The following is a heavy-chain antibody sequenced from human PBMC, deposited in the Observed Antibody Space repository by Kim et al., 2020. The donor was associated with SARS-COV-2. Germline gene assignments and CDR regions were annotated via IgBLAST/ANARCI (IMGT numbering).Heavy chain of an antibody. J-gene: IGHJ4*02. Sequence: TPSLKSRVTISVDTSKNQFSLKLRSVTAADTAVYYCARDRGGDFPYYFDYWGQGTLVTVSS. CDR3: ARDRGGDFPYYFDY. V-gene: IGHV4-39*07. D-gene: IGHD4-17*01.